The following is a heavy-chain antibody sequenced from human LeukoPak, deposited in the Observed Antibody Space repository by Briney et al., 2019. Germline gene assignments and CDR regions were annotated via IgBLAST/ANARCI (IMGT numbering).Heavy chain of an antibody. CDR2: IYYSGIT. D-gene: IGHD6-19*01. CDR3: ARPGSSGWTSFDY. V-gene: IGHV4-39*01. J-gene: IGHJ4*02. CDR1: GGSISSSSYY. Sequence: SETLSLTCTVSGGSISSSSYYWGWIRQPTGKGLEWIGSIYYSGITYYNPSLKSRVTISIDTSKNQFSLKLNSVTAADTAVYYCARPGSSGWTSFDYWGQGTLVTVSS.